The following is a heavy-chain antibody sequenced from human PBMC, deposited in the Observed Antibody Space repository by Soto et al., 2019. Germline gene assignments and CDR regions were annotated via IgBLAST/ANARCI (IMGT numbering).Heavy chain of an antibody. V-gene: IGHV4-30-4*01. CDR1: GGSINNNGYF. CDR3: ARGPSGDKVDY. CDR2: IYNSGST. Sequence: QVQLQESGPGVVEPSQTLSLTCTVSGGSINNNGYFWSWIRQPPGHGLEWIGHIYNSGSTYSNPSLKHRPTISADTSKNQSSRKLSSVTAADTAVYYCARGPSGDKVDYWGQGTLVTVSS. D-gene: IGHD1-26*01. J-gene: IGHJ4*02.